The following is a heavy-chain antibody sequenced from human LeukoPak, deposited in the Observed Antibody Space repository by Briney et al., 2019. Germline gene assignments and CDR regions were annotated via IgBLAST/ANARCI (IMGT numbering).Heavy chain of an antibody. Sequence: QPGGSLRLSCAASGFTFISYWMHWVRQAPGKGLEWVSYIASSGNSIYYADSVKGRFTISRDNAKNSLYLQMSSLRDEDTAVYYCARDMYSDSWYVFDYWGQGTLATVSS. J-gene: IGHJ4*02. CDR3: ARDMYSDSWYVFDY. CDR1: GFTFISYW. CDR2: IASSGNSI. V-gene: IGHV3-48*02. D-gene: IGHD6-13*01.